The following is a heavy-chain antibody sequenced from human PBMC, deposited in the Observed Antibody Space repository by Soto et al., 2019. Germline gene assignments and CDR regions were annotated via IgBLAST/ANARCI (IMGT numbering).Heavy chain of an antibody. Sequence: SETLSLTCTVSGISVSTSDYYWGWVRQPPGKGLDWIGNIYYSGSTFYNPSLRSRVTISVDTSKNQFSLKLNSVTAADTAVYFCAGFVVPASRNSDFDYWGQRTLVTVAS. D-gene: IGHD2-15*01. J-gene: IGHJ4*02. V-gene: IGHV4-39*01. CDR2: IYYSGST. CDR1: GISVSTSDYY. CDR3: AGFVVPASRNSDFDY.